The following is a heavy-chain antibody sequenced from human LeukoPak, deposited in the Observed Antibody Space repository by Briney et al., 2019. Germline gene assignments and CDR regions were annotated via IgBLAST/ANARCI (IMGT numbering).Heavy chain of an antibody. Sequence: ASVKVSCKASGYRFTAYYIHWVRQAPGQGLEWMGWINPRSPGTNYAQKFQGRVTMTRDTSSSTAYMELNSLTSDDTAVCYCARDPAQSYYTDVWGIGTTVTVSS. V-gene: IGHV1-2*02. CDR2: INPRSPGT. CDR1: GYRFTAYY. CDR3: ARDPAQSYYTDV. J-gene: IGHJ6*03.